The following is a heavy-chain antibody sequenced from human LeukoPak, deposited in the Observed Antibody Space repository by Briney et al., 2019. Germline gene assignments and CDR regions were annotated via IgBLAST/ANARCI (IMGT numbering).Heavy chain of an antibody. CDR3: SRDRVTLVRGIVMSNSGIDV. D-gene: IGHD3-10*01. Sequence: SQTLSLTCTISGDSVSSNSVTWNWIRQSPSRGLEWLGRTYYRSKWYNDYAFSVKSRININPDTSTNRFSLRLNSVTPDDTAVYYCSRDRVTLVRGIVMSNSGIDVWGHGTTVIVSS. J-gene: IGHJ6*02. V-gene: IGHV6-1*01. CDR1: GDSVSSNSVT. CDR2: TYYRSKWYN.